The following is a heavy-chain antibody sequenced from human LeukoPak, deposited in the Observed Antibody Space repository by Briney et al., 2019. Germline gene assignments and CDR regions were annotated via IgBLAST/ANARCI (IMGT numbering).Heavy chain of an antibody. CDR1: GGSFRGYY. J-gene: IGHJ6*03. Sequence: SDTLSLTCAVYGGSFRGYYWSWIRQPPGKGLECIGEINHSGSTNYNPSLKSRVTISVDTSKNQFSLKLSSVTAADTAVYYCARGLRYYYYYMDVWGKGTTVTVSS. CDR2: INHSGST. V-gene: IGHV4-34*01. CDR3: ARGLRYYYYYMDV. D-gene: IGHD3-16*01.